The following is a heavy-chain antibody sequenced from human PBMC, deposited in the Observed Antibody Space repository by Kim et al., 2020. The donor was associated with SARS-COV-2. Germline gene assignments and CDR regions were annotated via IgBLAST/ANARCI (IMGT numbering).Heavy chain of an antibody. CDR2: ISGDGGST. J-gene: IGHJ4*02. CDR3: AKSHYYGSGSYYFDY. V-gene: IGHV3-43*02. Sequence: GGSLRLSCAASGFTFDDYAMHWVRQAPGKGLEWVSLISGDGGSTYYADSVKGRFTISRDNSKNSLYLQMNSLRTEDTALYYCAKSHYYGSGSYYFDYWGQGTLVTVSS. CDR1: GFTFDDYA. D-gene: IGHD3-10*01.